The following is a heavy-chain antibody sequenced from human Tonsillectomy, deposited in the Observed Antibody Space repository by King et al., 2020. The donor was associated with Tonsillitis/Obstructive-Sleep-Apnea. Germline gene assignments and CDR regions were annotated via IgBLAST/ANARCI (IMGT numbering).Heavy chain of an antibody. Sequence: EVQLVESGGGLIQPGGSLRLSCVVSGFTVSNDYMSWVRQAPGKGLEWVSVIYGGGSTYYADSVKGRFTISRDESKNTVYLQMNSLRVEDAAVYYCASGYCSGGSCPHYYYMDVWGKGTTVTVS. J-gene: IGHJ6*03. CDR3: ASGYCSGGSCPHYYYMDV. CDR1: GFTVSNDY. D-gene: IGHD2-15*01. CDR2: IYGGGST. V-gene: IGHV3-53*01.